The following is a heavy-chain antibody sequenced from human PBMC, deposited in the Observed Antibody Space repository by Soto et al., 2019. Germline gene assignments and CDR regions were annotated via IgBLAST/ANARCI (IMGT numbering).Heavy chain of an antibody. D-gene: IGHD3-10*01. CDR2: IDPSDSYT. CDR1: GYSFTSYW. CDR3: ARELGRGPYYYGLDV. V-gene: IGHV5-10-1*01. J-gene: IGHJ6*02. Sequence: GESLKISCKGSGYSFTSYWIGWVRQMPGKGLEWMGRIDPSDSYTNYSPSFQGHVTISADKSISTAYLQWSSLKASDTAMYYCARELGRGPYYYGLDVWGQGTTVTVSS.